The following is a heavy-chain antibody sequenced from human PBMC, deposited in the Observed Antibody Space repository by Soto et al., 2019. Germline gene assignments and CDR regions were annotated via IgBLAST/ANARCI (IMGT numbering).Heavy chain of an antibody. CDR3: ARDGEDGYNSDYFQH. CDR2: ISYDGSNK. CDR1: GFTFSSYA. J-gene: IGHJ1*01. V-gene: IGHV3-30-3*01. D-gene: IGHD5-12*01. Sequence: QVQLVESGGGVVQPGRSLRLSCAASGFTFSSYAMHWVRQAPGKGLEWVAVISYDGSNKYYAVSVKGRFTISRDNSKNTLYLQMNSLRAEDTAVYYCARDGEDGYNSDYFQHWGQGTLVTVSS.